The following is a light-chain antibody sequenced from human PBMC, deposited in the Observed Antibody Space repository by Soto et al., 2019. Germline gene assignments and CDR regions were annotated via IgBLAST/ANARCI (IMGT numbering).Light chain of an antibody. CDR2: YDS. CDR1: NIGSKS. J-gene: IGLJ2*01. Sequence: SYELTQPPSVSVAPGKTARITCGGNNIGSKSVHWYQQKPGQAPVLVIYYDSDRPSGIPERFSGSNSGNTATLTISRVEAGDEADYYGQVWDSSSEHVVFGGGTKLTVL. CDR3: QVWDSSSEHVV. V-gene: IGLV3-21*04.